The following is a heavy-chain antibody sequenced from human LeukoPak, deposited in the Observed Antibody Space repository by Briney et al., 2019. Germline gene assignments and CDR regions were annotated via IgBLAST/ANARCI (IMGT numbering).Heavy chain of an antibody. D-gene: IGHD3-10*01. J-gene: IGHJ6*03. CDR3: ARHFRRDYSASGASQYYHYIDV. Sequence: PSQTLSLTCTVSGGSMTYDYWSWIRQTPGMRLEWLGYIYTTRSTRYNPSLKSRVTISLDTSKNQFSLRLRSVTAADTAVYYCARHFRRDYSASGASQYYHYIDVWGKGTTVTVSS. CDR1: GGSMTYDY. CDR2: IYTTRST. V-gene: IGHV4-59*08.